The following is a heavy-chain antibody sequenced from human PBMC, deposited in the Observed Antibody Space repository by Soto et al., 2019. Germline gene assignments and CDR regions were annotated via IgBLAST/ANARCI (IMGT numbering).Heavy chain of an antibody. V-gene: IGHV4-31*03. CDR3: ARVRGWPFLFDY. D-gene: IGHD6-19*01. CDR2: IYHTGST. CDR1: GGSISRGGYY. Sequence: QVELQESGPGLVKPSQTLSLTCTVSGGSISRGGYYWSWIRQHPGKGLEWIGYIYHTGSTYYNPSPESRVIISLDTSKNQFSRKVTSVTAADTAVYYGARVRGWPFLFDYWGQGVLVTVSS. J-gene: IGHJ4*02.